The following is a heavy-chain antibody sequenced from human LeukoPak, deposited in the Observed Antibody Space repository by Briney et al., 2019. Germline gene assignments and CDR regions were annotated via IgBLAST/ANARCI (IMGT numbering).Heavy chain of an antibody. D-gene: IGHD6-13*01. J-gene: IGHJ6*02. Sequence: GGSRIPSCTASGFTFGDYAMSWVRQAPGKGVDGVGFIRSKAYGGTTEYAASVKGRFTISRDDSKSIAYLQMNSLKTEDTAVYYCTRDAAGIEDYYYYGMDVWGQGTTVTVSS. CDR2: IRSKAYGGTT. V-gene: IGHV3-49*04. CDR3: TRDAAGIEDYYYYGMDV. CDR1: GFTFGDYA.